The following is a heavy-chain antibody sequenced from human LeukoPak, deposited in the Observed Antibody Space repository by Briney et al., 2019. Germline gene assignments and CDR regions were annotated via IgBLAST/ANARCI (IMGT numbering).Heavy chain of an antibody. CDR1: GGSFSGYY. D-gene: IGHD6-6*01. V-gene: IGHV4-34*01. CDR3: ARLEYSSSGDY. Sequence: SETLSLTCAVYGGSFSGYYWTWIRQPPGKGLEWIGEINHSGSTTYNPSLKSRVTVSVDTSKNQFSLKLSSVTAADTAVYYCARLEYSSSGDYWGQGTLVTVSS. J-gene: IGHJ4*02. CDR2: INHSGST.